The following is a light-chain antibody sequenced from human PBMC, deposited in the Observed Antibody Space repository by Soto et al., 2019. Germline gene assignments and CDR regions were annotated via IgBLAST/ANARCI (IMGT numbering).Light chain of an antibody. Sequence: EIVLTQSPGTLSLSPGERATLSCRASQSVGTYLAWYQQKPGQAPRLLIYGASSRATGIPDRSSGSGSGTDFTLTISRLEPEDFAVYHCQQYSSSPRTFGQGTRLEIK. V-gene: IGKV3-20*01. J-gene: IGKJ5*01. CDR1: QSVGTY. CDR2: GAS. CDR3: QQYSSSPRT.